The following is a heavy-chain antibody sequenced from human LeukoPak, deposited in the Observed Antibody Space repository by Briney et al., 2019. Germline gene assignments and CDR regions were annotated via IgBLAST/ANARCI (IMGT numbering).Heavy chain of an antibody. V-gene: IGHV3-15*01. CDR3: TTDALYAGGAFDI. J-gene: IGHJ3*02. D-gene: IGHD5/OR15-5a*01. CDR2: IKSKTDGGTT. CDR1: GFTFSNAW. Sequence: GGSLRLSCAASGFTFSNAWMSWVRQAPGKGLEWVGRIKSKTDGGTTDYAAPVKGRFTISRDDSKNTLYLQMNSLKTEDTAVYYCTTDALYAGGAFDIWGQETMVTVSS.